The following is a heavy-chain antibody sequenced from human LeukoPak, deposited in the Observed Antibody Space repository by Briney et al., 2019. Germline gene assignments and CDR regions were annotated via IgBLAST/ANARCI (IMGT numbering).Heavy chain of an antibody. J-gene: IGHJ6*03. D-gene: IGHD3-10*01. CDR2: IYTSGST. V-gene: IGHV4-4*09. CDR3: ARQTPSRSGSYYSPSYYYYYMDV. CDR1: GGSISSYY. Sequence: PSETLSLTCTVSGGSISSYYWGWIRQPPGKGLEWIGYIYTSGSTNYNPSLKSRVTISVDTSKNQFSLKLSSVTAADTAVYYCARQTPSRSGSYYSPSYYYYYMDVWGKGTTVTVSS.